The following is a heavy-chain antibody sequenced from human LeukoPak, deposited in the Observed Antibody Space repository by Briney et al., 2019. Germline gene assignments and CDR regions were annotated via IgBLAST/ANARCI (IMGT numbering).Heavy chain of an antibody. CDR2: ISSSGSTI. V-gene: IGHV3-48*03. J-gene: IGHJ5*02. CDR3: ARDHSPGWFDP. CDR1: GFTFSSYE. Sequence: PGGSLRLSCAASGFTFSSYEMNWVRQAPGEGLEWVSYISSSGSTIYYADSVKGRFTISRDNAKNTVYLQMNSLRAEDTALYFCARDHSPGWFDPWGQGALVTVSS.